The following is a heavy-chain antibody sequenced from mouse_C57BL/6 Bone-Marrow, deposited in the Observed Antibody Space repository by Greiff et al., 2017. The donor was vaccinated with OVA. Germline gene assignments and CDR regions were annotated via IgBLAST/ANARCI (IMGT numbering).Heavy chain of an antibody. CDR3: ARRRELSDYFDY. CDR2: IYPGSGST. CDR1: GYTFTSYW. Sequence: QVQLQQPGAELVKPGASVKMSCKASGYTFTSYWITWVKQRPGQGLEWIGDIYPGSGSTNYNEKFKSKATLTVDTSSSTAYMQLSSLTSEDSAVYYCARRRELSDYFDYWGKGTTLTVSS. V-gene: IGHV1-55*01. D-gene: IGHD4-1*01. J-gene: IGHJ2*01.